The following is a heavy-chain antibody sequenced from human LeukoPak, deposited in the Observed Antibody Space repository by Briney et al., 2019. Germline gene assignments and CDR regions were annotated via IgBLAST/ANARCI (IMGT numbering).Heavy chain of an antibody. Sequence: PGGSLRLSCAASGFTFDSYAMSWVRQAPVKGLEWVSAVSRFGGTTYYADSAKGRFTISRDNSNNTVYLQMNSLRVGDTALYYCVKHVGSRWSNNRFDPWGQGTLVTVS. CDR1: GFTFDSYA. J-gene: IGHJ5*02. CDR3: VKHVGSRWSNNRFDP. D-gene: IGHD6-13*01. CDR2: VSRFGGTT. V-gene: IGHV3-23*01.